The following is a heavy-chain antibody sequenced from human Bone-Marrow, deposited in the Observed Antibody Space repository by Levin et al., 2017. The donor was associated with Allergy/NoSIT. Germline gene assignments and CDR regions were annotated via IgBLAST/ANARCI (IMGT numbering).Heavy chain of an antibody. V-gene: IGHV3-11*01. Sequence: GGSLRLSCAASGFTFSDYYMSWIRQAPGKGLEWVSYISSSGSTIYYADSVKGRFTISRDNAKNSLYLQMNSLRAEDTAVYYCARSPNPNVTLYVYFDYWGQGTLVTVSS. D-gene: IGHD4-23*01. CDR1: GFTFSDYY. CDR3: ARSPNPNVTLYVYFDY. CDR2: ISSSGSTI. J-gene: IGHJ4*02.